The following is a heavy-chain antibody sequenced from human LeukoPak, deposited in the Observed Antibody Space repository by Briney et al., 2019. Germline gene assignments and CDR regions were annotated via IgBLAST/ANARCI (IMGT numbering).Heavy chain of an antibody. V-gene: IGHV3-23*01. CDR2: ISGSGGST. J-gene: IGHJ4*02. CDR1: GFTFSSYS. D-gene: IGHD5-12*01. Sequence: PGGSLRLSCAASGFTFSSYSISWVRQAPGEGLEWVSTISGSGGSTYYADSVKGRFTISRDKSKNTLYLQMNSLRVEDTAVYYCAKDGYSGYDVFDCWGQGTLVTVSS. CDR3: AKDGYSGYDVFDC.